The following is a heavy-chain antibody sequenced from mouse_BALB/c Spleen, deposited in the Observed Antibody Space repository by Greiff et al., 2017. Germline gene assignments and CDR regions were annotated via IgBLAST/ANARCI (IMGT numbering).Heavy chain of an antibody. CDR2: IYPGSGST. V-gene: IGHV1S22*01. CDR3: TRDYGSSYYFDY. CDR1: GYTFTSYW. Sequence: LQQPGSELVRPGASVKLSCKASGYTFTSYWMHWVKQRHGQGLEWIGNIYPGSGSTNYDEKFKSKGTLTVDTSSSTAYMHLSSLTSEDSAVYYCTRDYGSSYYFDYWGQGTTLTVSS. J-gene: IGHJ2*01. D-gene: IGHD1-1*01.